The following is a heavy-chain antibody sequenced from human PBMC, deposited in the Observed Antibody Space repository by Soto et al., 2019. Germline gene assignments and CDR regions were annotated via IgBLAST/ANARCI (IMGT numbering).Heavy chain of an antibody. Sequence: QVQLQESGPGLVKPSETLSLSCTVSGGSINSYYWSWIRQPPGQGLEWVGNIHYTGSTTYKPSLKSRVTISVDRPKNQFSLKLSSVTAADTAMYYSARGGGWLPEYWGQGTLVTVSS. J-gene: IGHJ4*02. CDR2: IHYTGST. D-gene: IGHD5-12*01. CDR1: GGSINSYY. V-gene: IGHV4-59*01. CDR3: ARGGGWLPEY.